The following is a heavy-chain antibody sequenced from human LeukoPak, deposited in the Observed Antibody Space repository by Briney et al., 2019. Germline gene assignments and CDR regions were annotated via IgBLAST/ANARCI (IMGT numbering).Heavy chain of an antibody. V-gene: IGHV3-33*01. CDR2: IWYDGSNK. J-gene: IGHJ4*02. D-gene: IGHD6-13*01. CDR1: GFTFSSYG. Sequence: GVSLRLSCAASGFTFSSYGMHWVRQAPGKGLEWVAVIWYDGSNKYYADSVKGRFTISRDNSKNTLYLQMNSLRAEDTAVYYCARDRYDSGSSWYGPLDYWGQGTLVTVSS. CDR3: ARDRYDSGSSWYGPLDY.